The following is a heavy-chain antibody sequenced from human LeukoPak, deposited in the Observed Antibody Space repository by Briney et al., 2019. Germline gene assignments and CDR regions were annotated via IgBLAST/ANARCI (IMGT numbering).Heavy chain of an antibody. J-gene: IGHJ3*02. CDR2: IYTSGST. V-gene: IGHV4-61*02. D-gene: IGHD1-26*01. Sequence: SGTLSLTCTVSGGSISSGSYYWSWIRQPAGKGLEWIGRIYTSGSTNYNPSLKSRVTISVDTSKNQFSLKLSSVTAADTAVYYCARDKGGSGSYYWGAGDVFDIWGQGTMVTVSS. CDR1: GGSISSGSYY. CDR3: ARDKGGSGSYYWGAGDVFDI.